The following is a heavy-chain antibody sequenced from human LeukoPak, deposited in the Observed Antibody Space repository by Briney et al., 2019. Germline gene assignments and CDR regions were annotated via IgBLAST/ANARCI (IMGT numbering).Heavy chain of an antibody. V-gene: IGHV3-23*01. J-gene: IGHJ4*02. Sequence: GGSLRLSCAASGFTFTSYGMTWVRQAPGKGLEWVSSISNSGGATHYADSVKGRFTISRDNSRTTVFLHMNGLRAEDTAVYYCAKSLDYDEYVPDYWGQGTLVTVSS. CDR3: AKSLDYDEYVPDY. CDR2: ISNSGGAT. D-gene: IGHD4-17*01. CDR1: GFTFTSYG.